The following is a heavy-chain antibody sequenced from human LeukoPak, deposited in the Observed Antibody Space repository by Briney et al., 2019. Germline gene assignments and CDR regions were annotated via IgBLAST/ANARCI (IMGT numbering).Heavy chain of an antibody. CDR2: IWYDGSNK. CDR3: AREGGIYYDSSGYYFDY. J-gene: IGHJ4*02. D-gene: IGHD3-22*01. Sequence: GRSLRLSCAAPGFTFSSYGMHWVRQAPGKGLEWVAVIWYDGSNKYYADSVKGRFTISRDNSKNTLYLQMNSLRAEDTAVYYCAREGGIYYDSSGYYFDYWGQGTLVTVSS. CDR1: GFTFSSYG. V-gene: IGHV3-33*01.